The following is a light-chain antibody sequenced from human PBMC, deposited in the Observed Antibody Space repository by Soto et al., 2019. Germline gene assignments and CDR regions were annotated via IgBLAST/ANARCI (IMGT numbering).Light chain of an antibody. CDR3: SSYISSSTPYV. J-gene: IGLJ1*01. CDR2: DVT. CDR1: SSDVGGYNY. Sequence: QSALTHPASVSGSPGQSITISCTGTSSDVGGYNYVSWYQQHPGKAPKLMIYDVTDRPSGVSNRFSGSKSGNTASLTISGLQAEDEADYYCSSYISSSTPYVFGTGTKLTVL. V-gene: IGLV2-14*01.